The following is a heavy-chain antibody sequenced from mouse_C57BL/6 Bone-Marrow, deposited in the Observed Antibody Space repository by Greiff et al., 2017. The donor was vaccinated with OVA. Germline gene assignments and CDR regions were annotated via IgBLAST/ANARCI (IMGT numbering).Heavy chain of an antibody. CDR2: IDPANGNT. Sequence: EVQLQQSVAELVRPGASVKLSCTASGFNIKNTYMHWVKQRPEQGLEWIGRIDPANGNTKYAPKFQGKATITADTSSNTAYLQLSSLTSEDTAIYYCAGLYYYGSSYWWYCDVWGTGTTVTVSS. D-gene: IGHD1-1*01. V-gene: IGHV14-3*01. J-gene: IGHJ1*03. CDR1: GFNIKNTY. CDR3: AGLYYYGSSYWWYCDV.